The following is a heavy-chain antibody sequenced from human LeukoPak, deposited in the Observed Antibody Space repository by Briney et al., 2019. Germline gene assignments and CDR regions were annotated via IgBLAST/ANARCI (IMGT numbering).Heavy chain of an antibody. CDR1: GGSISSCY. D-gene: IGHD5-18*01. J-gene: IGHJ3*02. CDR3: AREEIRGYSYGYI. Sequence: KPSETLSLTCTVSGGSISSCYWSWLRQPPGKGLEWLGYIYYSGSTNYNPSLKSRVTITVDTSKNQFSLKLSSVTAADTAVYYCAREEIRGYSYGYIWGQGTMVTVSS. V-gene: IGHV4-59*13. CDR2: IYYSGST.